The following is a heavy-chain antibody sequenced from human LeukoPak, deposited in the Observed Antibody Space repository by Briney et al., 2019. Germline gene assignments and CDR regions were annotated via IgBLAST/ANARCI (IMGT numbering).Heavy chain of an antibody. Sequence: GGSLRLSCAASGFTFSSYSMNWVRQAPGKGLEWVSSISGSSSYIYYADSVKGRFTISRDNAKNSLYLQMNSLRAEDTAVYYCARTPIYYFDNSGYYNWGQGTLVTVSS. J-gene: IGHJ4*02. CDR1: GFTFSSYS. CDR3: ARTPIYYFDNSGYYN. CDR2: ISGSSSYI. D-gene: IGHD3-22*01. V-gene: IGHV3-21*01.